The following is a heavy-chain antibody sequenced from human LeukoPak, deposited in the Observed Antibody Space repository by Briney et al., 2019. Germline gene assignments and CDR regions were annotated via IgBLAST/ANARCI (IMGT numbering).Heavy chain of an antibody. CDR3: ARVSMGHEDV. Sequence: GGSLRLSCAASGFTFSSYSMYWVRQAPGKGLEWVSSISSSSSYIYYADSVKGRFTISRDNAKNSLYLQMNSLRAEDTAVYYCARVSMGHEDVWGKGTTVTVSS. CDR2: ISSSSSYI. CDR1: GFTFSSYS. D-gene: IGHD3-3*02. J-gene: IGHJ6*04. V-gene: IGHV3-21*01.